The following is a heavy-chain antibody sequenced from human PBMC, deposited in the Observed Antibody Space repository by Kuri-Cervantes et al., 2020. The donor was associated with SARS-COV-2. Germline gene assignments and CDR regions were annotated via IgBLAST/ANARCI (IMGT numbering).Heavy chain of an antibody. J-gene: IGHJ4*02. CDR3: ARTYYDILTGYCPFDY. V-gene: IGHV3-48*02. D-gene: IGHD3-9*01. Sequence: GESLKISCAASGFTFSSYAMSWVRQAPGKGLEWVSAISSSGSTIYYADSVKGRFTISRDNAKNSLYLQMNSLRDEDTAVYYCARTYYDILTGYCPFDYWGQGTLVTVSS. CDR2: ISSSGSTI. CDR1: GFTFSSYA.